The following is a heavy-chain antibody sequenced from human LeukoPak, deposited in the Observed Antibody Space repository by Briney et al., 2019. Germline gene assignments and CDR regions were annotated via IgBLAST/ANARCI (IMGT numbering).Heavy chain of an antibody. CDR2: ISGSGGST. CDR1: GFTFSSYA. D-gene: IGHD6-13*01. CDR3: AKEAVGWYSSSWRWYFDL. V-gene: IGHV3-23*01. Sequence: PGGSLRLSCAASGFTFSSYAMSWVRQAPGKGLEWVSAISGSGGSTYYADSVKGRFTISRDNSKNTLYLQMNSLRAEDTAVYYCAKEAVGWYSSSWRWYFDLWGRGTLVTVSS. J-gene: IGHJ2*01.